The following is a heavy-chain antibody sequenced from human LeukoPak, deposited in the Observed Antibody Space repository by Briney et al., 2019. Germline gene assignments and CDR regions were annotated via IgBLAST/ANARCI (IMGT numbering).Heavy chain of an antibody. D-gene: IGHD3-22*01. CDR3: ARDPLEYFDSSNHGH. CDR2: IRAYNDDT. CDR1: GYTFTSYG. Sequence: GASVKVSCKASGYTFTSYGINWVRQAPGQGLEWLGWIRAYNDDTNYAPKFQGSVIMTTDTSTNTAYMELRSLRSDDTAVYYCARDPLEYFDSSNHGHWGQGTLLTVSS. J-gene: IGHJ4*02. V-gene: IGHV1-18*01.